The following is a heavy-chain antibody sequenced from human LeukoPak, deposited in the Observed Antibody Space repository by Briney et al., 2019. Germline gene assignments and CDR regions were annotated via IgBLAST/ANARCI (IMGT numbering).Heavy chain of an antibody. Sequence: SETLSLTCTVSGGSISSGDYYWSWLRQPPGKGVEWIGYIYYSGSTYYHPSLKSRVTISVDTSKNQFSLKLSSVTAADTAVYYCARVCVAVAGTRYFDYWGQGTLVTVSS. CDR3: ARVCVAVAGTRYFDY. CDR2: IYYSGST. D-gene: IGHD6-19*01. CDR1: GGSISSGDYY. V-gene: IGHV4-30-4*01. J-gene: IGHJ4*02.